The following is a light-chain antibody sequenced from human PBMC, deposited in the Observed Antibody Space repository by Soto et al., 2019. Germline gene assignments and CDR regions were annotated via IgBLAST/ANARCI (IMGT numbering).Light chain of an antibody. CDR3: QSYDSSLSALYV. CDR2: GNS. Sequence: QSALTQPPSVSGAPGQRVTISCTGSSSNIGAGYDVHWYQQLPGTAPKLLIYGNSNRPSGVPDRFSGSKSGTSVSLAITGLQAEDEADYSCQSYDSSLSALYVFGTGTKVTVL. J-gene: IGLJ1*01. CDR1: SSNIGAGYD. V-gene: IGLV1-40*01.